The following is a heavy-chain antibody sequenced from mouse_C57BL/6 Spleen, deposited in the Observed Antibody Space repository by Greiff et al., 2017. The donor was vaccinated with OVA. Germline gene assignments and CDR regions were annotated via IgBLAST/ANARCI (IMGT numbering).Heavy chain of an antibody. CDR2: IYPGDGGT. V-gene: IGHV1-82*01. D-gene: IGHD4-1*01. CDR1: GYAFSSSW. J-gene: IGHJ2*01. Sequence: VQLVESGPELVKPGASVKISCKASGYAFSSSWMNWVKQRPGKGLEWVGEIYPGDGGTNYNGKFKGKATLTADKSSSTAYMQLSSLKSEDAAVYYYARRMGPHVDYWGQGTTLTVSS. CDR3: ARRMGPHVDY.